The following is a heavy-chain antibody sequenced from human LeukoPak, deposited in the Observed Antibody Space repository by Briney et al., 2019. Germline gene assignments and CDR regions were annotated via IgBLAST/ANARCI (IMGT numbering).Heavy chain of an antibody. J-gene: IGHJ1*01. CDR1: GGSISNYY. Sequence: SETLSLTCTVSGGSISNYYGSWIRQPPGGGLEWIGYIYYSGSTYYNPSLRSRVTISVDTSKNQFSLNLNSVTAADTAVYYCARALSGTYGLFQHWGQGTLVTVSS. D-gene: IGHD1-26*01. V-gene: IGHV4-59*01. CDR3: ARALSGTYGLFQH. CDR2: IYYSGST.